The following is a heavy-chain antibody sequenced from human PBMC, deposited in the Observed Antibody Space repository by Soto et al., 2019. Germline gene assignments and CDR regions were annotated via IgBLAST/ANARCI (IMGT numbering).Heavy chain of an antibody. CDR3: AKYAGIVVVVATVSAPLDY. J-gene: IGHJ4*02. Sequence: EVQLLESGGGLVQPGGSLRLSCAASGFTFNNYAMTWVRQAPGKGLEWVSGISGGGGRTYYADSVKGRFTVSRDIFKNTLYLQMDSLRAEDTALYYCAKYAGIVVVVATVSAPLDYWGQGTLVTVSA. D-gene: IGHD2-15*01. V-gene: IGHV3-23*01. CDR1: GFTFNNYA. CDR2: ISGGGGRT.